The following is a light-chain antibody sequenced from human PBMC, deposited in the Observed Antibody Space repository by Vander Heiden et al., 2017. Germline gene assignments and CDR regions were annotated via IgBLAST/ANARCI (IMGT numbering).Light chain of an antibody. Sequence: AIRMTQSPSSFSASTGDRVTITCRASQGISSYLAWYQQKPGKAPKLLIYAASTLQSGVPSRFSGSGSGTDFTLTISCLQSVDFATYYCQQYDSYPHTFGGGTKVEIK. CDR2: AAS. V-gene: IGKV1-8*01. CDR3: QQYDSYPHT. J-gene: IGKJ4*01. CDR1: QGISSY.